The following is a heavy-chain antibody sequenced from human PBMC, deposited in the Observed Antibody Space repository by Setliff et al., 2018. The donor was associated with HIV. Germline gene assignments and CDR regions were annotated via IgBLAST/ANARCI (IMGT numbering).Heavy chain of an antibody. Sequence: ASETLSLTCAVYGGSFSGYYWSWIRQPPGKGLEWIGSIYPGSTKCNPSLRSRLTISVDTSKNQFSLNLNSVTAADTAVYYCVRHHDSDFSGDPDWFDPWGQGILVTVSS. CDR3: VRHHDSDFSGDPDWFDP. D-gene: IGHD2-15*01. CDR1: GGSFSGYY. CDR2: IYPGST. V-gene: IGHV4-34*01. J-gene: IGHJ5*02.